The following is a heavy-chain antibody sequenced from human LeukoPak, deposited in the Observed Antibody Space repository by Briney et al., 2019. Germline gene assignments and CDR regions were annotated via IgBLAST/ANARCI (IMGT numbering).Heavy chain of an antibody. CDR1: GYTFNDFY. D-gene: IGHD1-26*01. CDR3: ARESGSYYGAFDI. Sequence: ASVKVSCKASGYTFNDFYIYWVRQAPGQGLEWMGGINPKSGSRDYAEKFQGRVTMTRDTSIRTAYMELSRLTSDDTAVYFCARESGSYYGAFDIWGQGTMVTVSS. CDR2: INPKSGSR. V-gene: IGHV1-2*02. J-gene: IGHJ3*02.